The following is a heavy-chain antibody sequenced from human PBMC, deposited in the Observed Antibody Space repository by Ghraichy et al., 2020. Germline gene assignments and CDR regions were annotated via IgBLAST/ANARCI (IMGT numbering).Heavy chain of an antibody. Sequence: SETLSLTCAVYGGSFSGYYWSWIRQPPGKGLEWIGEINHSGSTNYNPSLKSRVTISVDTSKNQFSLKLSSVTAADTAVYYCARAGVRIIPPSKYCSGGSCYPTRTNWFDPWGQGTLVTVSS. J-gene: IGHJ5*02. CDR1: GGSFSGYY. CDR2: INHSGST. D-gene: IGHD2-15*01. V-gene: IGHV4-34*01. CDR3: ARAGVRIIPPSKYCSGGSCYPTRTNWFDP.